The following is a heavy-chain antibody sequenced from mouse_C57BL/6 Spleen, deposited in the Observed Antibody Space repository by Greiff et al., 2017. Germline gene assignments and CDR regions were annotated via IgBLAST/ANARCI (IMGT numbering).Heavy chain of an antibody. CDR3: ARHSPNYYGSSPFDY. V-gene: IGHV2-6-1*01. D-gene: IGHD1-1*01. CDR1: GFSLTSSG. CDR2: IWSDGST. Sequence: QVQLKQSGPGLVAPSPSLSITCTVSGFSLTSSGVHWVRQPPGKGLEWLVVIWSDGSTTYNSALKSRLSISKDNSKSQVFLKMNSLQTDDTAMYYCARHSPNYYGSSPFDYWGQGTTLTVSS. J-gene: IGHJ2*01.